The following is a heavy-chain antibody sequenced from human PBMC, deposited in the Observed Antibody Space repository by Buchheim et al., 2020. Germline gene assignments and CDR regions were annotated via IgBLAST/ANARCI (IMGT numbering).Heavy chain of an antibody. J-gene: IGHJ5*02. Sequence: QVQLQESGPGLVKPSETLSLTCTVSGGSISSYYWSWIRQPPGKGLEWIGYLYYSGSTNYNPSLKSRVTISVDTSKNQFSLKLSSVTAADTAVYYCARQMATIFGSWFDPWGQGTL. CDR1: GGSISSYY. CDR3: ARQMATIFGSWFDP. V-gene: IGHV4-59*01. CDR2: LYYSGST. D-gene: IGHD5-24*01.